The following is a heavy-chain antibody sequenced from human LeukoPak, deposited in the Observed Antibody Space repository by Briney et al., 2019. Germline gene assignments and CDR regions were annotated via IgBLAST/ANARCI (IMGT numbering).Heavy chain of an antibody. D-gene: IGHD3-10*02. CDR1: EYTFTGYY. Sequence: ASVKVSCKASEYTFTGYYMHWVRQAPGQGLEWMGWINPNSGGAHYAPKFQGRVTMTRDTSISTAYMELSRLRSDDTAVYYCARGPYVPFPNWYFDLWGRGTLVTVSS. V-gene: IGHV1-2*02. CDR3: ARGPYVPFPNWYFDL. J-gene: IGHJ2*01. CDR2: INPNSGGA.